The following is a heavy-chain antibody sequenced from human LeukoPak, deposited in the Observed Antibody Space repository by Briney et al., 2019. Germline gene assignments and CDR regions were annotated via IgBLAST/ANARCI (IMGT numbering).Heavy chain of an antibody. CDR2: ISAYNGNT. Sequence: ASVKVSCKASGYTFTSYGISWVRQAPGQGLEWMGWISAYNGNTNYAQKLQGRVTMTTDTSTSTAYMELRSLRSDDTAVYYCASLGDYGSGSYYFDYWGQGTLVTVSS. CDR3: ASLGDYGSGSYYFDY. D-gene: IGHD3-10*01. J-gene: IGHJ4*02. CDR1: GYTFTSYG. V-gene: IGHV1-18*01.